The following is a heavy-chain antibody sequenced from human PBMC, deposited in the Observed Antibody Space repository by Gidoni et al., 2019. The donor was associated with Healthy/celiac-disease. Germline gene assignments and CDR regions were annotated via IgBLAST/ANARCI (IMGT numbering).Heavy chain of an antibody. CDR2: INPSGGST. J-gene: IGHJ4*02. CDR3: ARLGLGSGSYDY. CDR1: GYTFSRHY. V-gene: IGHV1-46*01. Sequence: QVQLVKSGAEVSKPGGSVKVYYKASGYTFSRHYMHWLRKAPGQGLVWMGIINPSGGSTSYAQKFQGRVTMTRDTSTSTVYMELSSLRSEDTAVYYCARLGLGSGSYDYWGQGTLVTVSS. D-gene: IGHD3-10*01.